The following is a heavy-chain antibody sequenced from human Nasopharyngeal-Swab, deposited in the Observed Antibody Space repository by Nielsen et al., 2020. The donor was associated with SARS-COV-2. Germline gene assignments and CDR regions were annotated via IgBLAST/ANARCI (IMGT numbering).Heavy chain of an antibody. CDR3: ARHARMPLAGDAFKI. CDR2: VYPGDSDV. Sequence: GASLKISCKASGYMFRNYWIGWVRQVPGKGLEWMGIVYPGDSDVRYNPSFEGHVTISADNSANSAYLQWSSLKASDTAIYYCARHARMPLAGDAFKIWGQGTAVTVSS. CDR1: GYMFRNYW. J-gene: IGHJ3*02. D-gene: IGHD6-19*01. V-gene: IGHV5-51*01.